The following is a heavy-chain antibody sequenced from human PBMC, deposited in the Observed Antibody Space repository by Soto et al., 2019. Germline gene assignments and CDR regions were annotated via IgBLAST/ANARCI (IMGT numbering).Heavy chain of an antibody. D-gene: IGHD3-22*01. CDR3: ARVGYYYDSSGYYPDY. CDR2: IYYSGST. Sequence: SETLSLTCTVSGGSIISCGYYWSLIRQHPGKGLEWIGYIYYSGSTYYNPSLKSRVTISVDTSKNQFSLKLSSVTAADTAVYYCARVGYYYDSSGYYPDYWGQGTLVTVSS. V-gene: IGHV4-31*03. CDR1: GGSIISCGYY. J-gene: IGHJ4*02.